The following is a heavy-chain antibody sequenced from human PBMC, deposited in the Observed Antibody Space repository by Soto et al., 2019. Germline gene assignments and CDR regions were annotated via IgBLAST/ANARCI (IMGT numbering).Heavy chain of an antibody. CDR1: GYSFTSYG. CDR3: ARDQSFDRTYYYGIDV. J-gene: IGHJ6*02. V-gene: IGHV1-18*01. CDR2: ISPFNGNT. Sequence: QVHLVQSGTEVKKTGASVKVSCKASGYSFTSYGIGWVRQAPGQGLEWMGWISPFNGNTYYARKVQGRVTLTTDTSTNTVYMELRSLRSDDTAVYYCARDQSFDRTYYYGIDVWGQGTTVTVSS.